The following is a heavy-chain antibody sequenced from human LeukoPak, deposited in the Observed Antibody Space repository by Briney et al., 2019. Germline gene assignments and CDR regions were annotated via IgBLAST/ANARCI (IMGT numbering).Heavy chain of an antibody. D-gene: IGHD5/OR15-5a*01. J-gene: IGHJ2*01. CDR3: AKDYSVSNWCLDL. CDR1: GFIFRNYA. V-gene: IGHV3-23*01. CDR2: ISGAGDNT. Sequence: GGSLRLSCAASGFIFRNYAMSWVRPAPGKGLEGVSTISGAGDNTNNADSVTGRFTISGDNSKNTQYLQMNSLRAEDTAVYYCAKDYSVSNWCLDLWGRGTLVTVSS.